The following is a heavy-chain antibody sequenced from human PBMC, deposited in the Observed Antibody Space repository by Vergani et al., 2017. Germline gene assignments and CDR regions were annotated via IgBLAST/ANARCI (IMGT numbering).Heavy chain of an antibody. J-gene: IGHJ4*02. CDR1: GFSLTSSGMR. D-gene: IGHD5-24*01. Sequence: QVTFKESGPALVNPRQALTLTCTSSGFSLTSSGMRVSWFRQSPGKALEWLVRIDWDDDKFYSASLKTRPVISKDLSNDLVVLTMTNMGPADTGTYYCARTRGGPPYRGGLYYFDFWGRGALVTVSS. V-gene: IGHV2-70*04. CDR2: IDWDDDK. CDR3: ARTRGGPPYRGGLYYFDF.